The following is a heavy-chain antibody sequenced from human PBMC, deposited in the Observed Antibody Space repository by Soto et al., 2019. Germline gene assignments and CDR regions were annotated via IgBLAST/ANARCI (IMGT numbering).Heavy chain of an antibody. Sequence: SETLSLTCTVSGGSISSSSYYWGWIRQPPGKGLEWIGSIYYSGSTYYNPSLKSRVTISVDTSKNQFSLKLSSVTAADTAVYYCAMGIVVVPAAKVNAFEIWGQGTMVTVSS. D-gene: IGHD2-2*01. CDR3: AMGIVVVPAAKVNAFEI. CDR1: GGSISSSSYY. CDR2: IYYSGST. V-gene: IGHV4-39*01. J-gene: IGHJ3*02.